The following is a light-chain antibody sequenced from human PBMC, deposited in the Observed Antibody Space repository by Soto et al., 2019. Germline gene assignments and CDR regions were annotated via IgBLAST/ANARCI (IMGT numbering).Light chain of an antibody. Sequence: EIVMTQSPATLSVSPGERATLSCRASQSISGNLAWYQQKPGQSPRLLIFGASTRATGIPARFSGSGSGTEXTXTISSLXSEDFAVYYCQQYNNWPRTFGQGTKVEIK. V-gene: IGKV3-15*01. J-gene: IGKJ1*01. CDR3: QQYNNWPRT. CDR1: QSISGN. CDR2: GAS.